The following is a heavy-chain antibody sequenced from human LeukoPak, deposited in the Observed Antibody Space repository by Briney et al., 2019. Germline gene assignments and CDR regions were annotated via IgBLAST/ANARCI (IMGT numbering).Heavy chain of an antibody. CDR3: ARAKIGDYYDSSGYYYFDY. V-gene: IGHV3-21*01. J-gene: IGHJ4*02. CDR2: ISSSSSYI. D-gene: IGHD3-22*01. CDR1: GFTFSSYS. Sequence: GGSLRLSCEASGFTFSSYSMNWVRQAPGKGLEWVSSISSSSSYIYYADSVKGRFTISRDNAKNSLYLQMNSLRAEDTAVYYCARAKIGDYYDSSGYYYFDYWGQGTLVTVSS.